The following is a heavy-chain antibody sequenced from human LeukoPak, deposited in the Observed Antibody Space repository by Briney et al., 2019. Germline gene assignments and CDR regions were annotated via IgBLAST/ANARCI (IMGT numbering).Heavy chain of an antibody. Sequence: GGSPRLSCVASGFGLSGSGMTWVRQAPGKGLEWISYISVSGGIIYYADSVRGRFTISRDNAKNSLFLQMNSLTVEDTAVYYCAREYWGYYDDSGYPFDNWGQGTLVTVSS. V-gene: IGHV3-48*01. D-gene: IGHD3-22*01. CDR1: GFGLSGSG. CDR2: ISVSGGII. CDR3: AREYWGYYDDSGYPFDN. J-gene: IGHJ4*02.